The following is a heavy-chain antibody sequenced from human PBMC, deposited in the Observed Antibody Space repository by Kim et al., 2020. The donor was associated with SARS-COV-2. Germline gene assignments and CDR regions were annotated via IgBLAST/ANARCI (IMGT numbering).Heavy chain of an antibody. D-gene: IGHD3-22*01. CDR3: ARVGTPFYYDSSGPGGGNWFDP. V-gene: IGHV1-46*01. CDR2: INPSGGST. Sequence: ASVKVSCKASGYTFTSYYMHWVRQAPGQGLEWMGIINPSGGSTSYAQKFQGRVTMTRDTSTSTVYMELSSLRSEDTAVYYCARVGTPFYYDSSGPGGGNWFDPWGQGTLVTVSS. CDR1: GYTFTSYY. J-gene: IGHJ5*02.